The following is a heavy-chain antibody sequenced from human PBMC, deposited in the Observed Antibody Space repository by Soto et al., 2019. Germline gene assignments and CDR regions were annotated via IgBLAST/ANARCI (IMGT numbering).Heavy chain of an antibody. Sequence: ASVKVSCKASGYTFTSYDINWVRQATGQGLEWMGWINPNSGGTNYAQKFQGWVTMTRDTSISTAYMELSRLRSDDTAVYYCARGLSSTSLGPDYYYMDVWGKGTTVTVSS. V-gene: IGHV1-2*04. D-gene: IGHD2-2*01. CDR2: INPNSGGT. J-gene: IGHJ6*03. CDR3: ARGLSSTSLGPDYYYMDV. CDR1: GYTFTSYD.